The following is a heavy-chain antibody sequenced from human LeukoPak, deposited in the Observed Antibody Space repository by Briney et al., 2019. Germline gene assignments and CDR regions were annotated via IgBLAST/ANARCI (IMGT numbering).Heavy chain of an antibody. J-gene: IGHJ4*02. CDR3: ARERKGSDY. V-gene: IGHV3-7*01. CDR2: IKQDGSEK. CDR1: EFTFSRYW. Sequence: GGSLRLSCAASEFTFSRYWMSWVRQAPGKGLEWVANIKQDGSEKYYVDSVKGRFTISRDNAKNSLYLQMNSLRAEDTAVYYCARERKGSDYWGQGTLVTVSS.